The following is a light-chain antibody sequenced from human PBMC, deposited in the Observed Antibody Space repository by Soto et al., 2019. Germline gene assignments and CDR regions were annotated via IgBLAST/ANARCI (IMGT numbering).Light chain of an antibody. CDR1: QSVSSK. CDR2: GAS. Sequence: EIVMTQSPATLSVSPGERATLSCRASQSVSSKLAWYQQKPGQAPRLLIYGASTKATGIPARFSGSGSGTEFTLTTRSLKSEEFAVYYCQQYNNGLTFGGGTKVEIK. V-gene: IGKV3-15*01. J-gene: IGKJ4*01. CDR3: QQYNNGLT.